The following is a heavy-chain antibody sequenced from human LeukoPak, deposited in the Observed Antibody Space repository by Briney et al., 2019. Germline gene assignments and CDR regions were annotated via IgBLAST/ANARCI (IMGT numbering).Heavy chain of an antibody. J-gene: IGHJ4*02. CDR1: GGSISSGDYY. Sequence: SQTLSLTCTVSGGSISSGDYYWSWIRQPPGKGREWMGYIYYSGTTYYNPSPKSRLTISVDTSKNQFSLKLSSVTAADTAVYYCARGQAYYYGFDYWGQGTLVTVSS. V-gene: IGHV4-30-4*08. CDR3: ARGQAYYYGFDY. D-gene: IGHD3-10*01. CDR2: IYYSGTT.